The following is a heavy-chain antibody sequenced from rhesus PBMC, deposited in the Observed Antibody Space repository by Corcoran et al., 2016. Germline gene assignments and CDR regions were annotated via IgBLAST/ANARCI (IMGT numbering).Heavy chain of an antibody. Sequence: QVQLQESGPGLVKPSETLSLTCAVSGGSFSSYWWSWIRQPPGKGLEWIGETNGKRATPHYTPSLNSRVTISKDASKNQFSLKLSSVTAADTAVYYCARSGAGQTEYNDYWGQGVLVTVSS. CDR3: ARSGAGQTEYNDY. CDR1: GGSFSSYW. V-gene: IGHV4-80*01. CDR2: TNGKRATP. D-gene: IGHD1-26*01. J-gene: IGHJ4*01.